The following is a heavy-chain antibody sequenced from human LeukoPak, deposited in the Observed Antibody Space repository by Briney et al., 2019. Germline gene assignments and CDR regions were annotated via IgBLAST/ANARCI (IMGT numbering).Heavy chain of an antibody. CDR2: INPNSGGT. D-gene: IGHD2-2*01. Sequence: ASVKVSCKASGYTFTGYYMHWVRQAPGQGLEWMGWINPNSGGTNYAQKFQGRVTMTRDTSISTAYMELSRLRSDDTAVYYCARDPTKNIVVVPAASWFDPWGQGTLVTVSS. V-gene: IGHV1-2*02. CDR3: ARDPTKNIVVVPAASWFDP. J-gene: IGHJ5*02. CDR1: GYTFTGYY.